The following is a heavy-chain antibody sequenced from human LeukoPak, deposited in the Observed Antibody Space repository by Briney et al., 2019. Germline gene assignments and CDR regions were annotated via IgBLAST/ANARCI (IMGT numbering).Heavy chain of an antibody. Sequence: SETLSLTCTFSGVSISCYYRSGIRPPPGEGLEGIGYSYYSGSTNYTASLKSRVTISVDTSKNQFYLKLSSVNAADTAVYYCARRHGYSYGDAFDIWGQGTMVTVSS. J-gene: IGHJ3*02. CDR2: SYYSGST. D-gene: IGHD5-18*01. V-gene: IGHV4-59*08. CDR1: GVSISCYY. CDR3: ARRHGYSYGDAFDI.